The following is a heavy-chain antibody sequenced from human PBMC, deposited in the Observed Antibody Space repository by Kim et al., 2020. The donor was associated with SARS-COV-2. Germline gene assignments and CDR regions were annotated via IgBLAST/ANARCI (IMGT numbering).Heavy chain of an antibody. CDR2: IKQDGSEK. D-gene: IGHD2-21*02. Sequence: GGSLRLSCAASGFTFSSYWMSWVRQAPGKGLEWVANIKQDGSEKYYVDSVKGRFTISRDNAKNSLYLQMNSLRAEDTAVYYCARVTHSTYGVTEWFDPWGREPWSPSPQ. J-gene: IGHJ5*02. V-gene: IGHV3-7*01. CDR1: GFTFSSYW. CDR3: ARVTHSTYGVTEWFDP.